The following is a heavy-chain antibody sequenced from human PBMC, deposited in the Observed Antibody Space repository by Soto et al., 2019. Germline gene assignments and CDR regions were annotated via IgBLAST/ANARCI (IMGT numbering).Heavy chain of an antibody. J-gene: IGHJ6*02. Sequence: GWSLRLSCEASGFTFGGYEMNWVRQAPGKGLEWISYISGSGTTIYYADSVKGRFTISRDNAKKSLYLQMNSLRAEDTAVYYCEREVTVFGVIIPTPMDVWGQGTTVTVSS. D-gene: IGHD3-3*01. CDR3: EREVTVFGVIIPTPMDV. CDR1: GFTFGGYE. V-gene: IGHV3-48*03. CDR2: ISGSGTTI.